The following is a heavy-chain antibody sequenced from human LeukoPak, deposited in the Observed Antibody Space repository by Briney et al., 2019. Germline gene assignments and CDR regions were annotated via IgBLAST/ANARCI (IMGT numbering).Heavy chain of an antibody. Sequence: RGESLKISCKGSGYSFTSYWIGWVRQMPGKGLEWMGIIYPGDSDTRYSPSFQGQVTISADKSISTAYLQWSSLKASDTAMYYCARLHDDYGDYGGGRGYFDYWGQGTLVTVFS. CDR1: GYSFTSYW. V-gene: IGHV5-51*01. D-gene: IGHD4-17*01. J-gene: IGHJ4*02. CDR3: ARLHDDYGDYGGGRGYFDY. CDR2: IYPGDSDT.